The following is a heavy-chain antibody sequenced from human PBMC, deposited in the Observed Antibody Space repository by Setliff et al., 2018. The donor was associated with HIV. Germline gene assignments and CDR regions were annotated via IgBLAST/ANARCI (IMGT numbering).Heavy chain of an antibody. Sequence: SETLSLTCTVSGGSISSSSYYWGWIRQPPGKGLEWIGRIYTSGSTNYNPSLKSRVTISVDTSKNQFSLKLSSVTAADTAVYYCARGGGDGYNYNYYYYGMDVWGQGTTVTVSS. CDR3: ARGGGDGYNYNYYYYGMDV. D-gene: IGHD1-1*01. V-gene: IGHV4-39*07. CDR1: GGSISSSSYY. CDR2: IYTSGST. J-gene: IGHJ6*02.